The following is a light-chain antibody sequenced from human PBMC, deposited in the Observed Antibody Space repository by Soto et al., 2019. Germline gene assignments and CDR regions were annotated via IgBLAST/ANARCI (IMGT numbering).Light chain of an antibody. CDR2: DAT. V-gene: IGKV3-20*01. CDR1: QSISSTY. Sequence: EIVLTQSPGTLSLSPGERATLSCRASQSISSTYVAWHQQKPGQAPRLIIYDATSRATGIPDRFSGSGSGTDFTRTISRLEPEDCAVYYCQQYSSSSTFGQGTKVEIK. J-gene: IGKJ1*01. CDR3: QQYSSSST.